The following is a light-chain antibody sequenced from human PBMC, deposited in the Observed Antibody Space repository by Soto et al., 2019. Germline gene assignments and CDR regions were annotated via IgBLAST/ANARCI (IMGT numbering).Light chain of an antibody. Sequence: QSVLTQPPSVSGAPGQRVTISCTGSSSNIGAGYDVHWYQQLPGTAPKLLIYGNSNRPSGVPDRFSGSKSGTSASLAITGLQPEDEADYYCQSYDSSLSGSGVFGTGTKVTVL. J-gene: IGLJ1*01. CDR2: GNS. V-gene: IGLV1-40*01. CDR1: SSNIGAGYD. CDR3: QSYDSSLSGSGV.